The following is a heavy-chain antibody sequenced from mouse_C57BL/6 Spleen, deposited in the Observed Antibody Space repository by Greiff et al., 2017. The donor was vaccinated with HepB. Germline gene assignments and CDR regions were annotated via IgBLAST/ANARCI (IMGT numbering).Heavy chain of an antibody. J-gene: IGHJ2*01. V-gene: IGHV1-26*01. CDR2: INPNNGGT. CDR3: ARSGVAGEYYFDY. Sequence: EVQLQQSGPELVKPGASVKISCKASGYTFTDYYMNWVKQSHGKSLEWIGDINPNNGGTSYNQKFKGKATLTVDKSSSTAYMELRSLTSEDSAVYYCARSGVAGEYYFDYWGQGTTLTVSS. D-gene: IGHD1-1*02. CDR1: GYTFTDYY.